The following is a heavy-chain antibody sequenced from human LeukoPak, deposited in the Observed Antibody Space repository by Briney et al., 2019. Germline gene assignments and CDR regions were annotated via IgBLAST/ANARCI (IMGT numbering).Heavy chain of an antibody. CDR1: GYTFTGYY. D-gene: IGHD2-15*01. J-gene: IGHJ4*02. Sequence: ASVKVSCKASGYTFTGYYIHWVRQAPGQGLEWMGWINPNSGGTNYAQKFQGRVTMTRDTSISTAYMELSRLRSDDTAVYYCARENSIVVVVAATLLIDYWGQGTLVTVSS. V-gene: IGHV1-2*02. CDR2: INPNSGGT. CDR3: ARENSIVVVVAATLLIDY.